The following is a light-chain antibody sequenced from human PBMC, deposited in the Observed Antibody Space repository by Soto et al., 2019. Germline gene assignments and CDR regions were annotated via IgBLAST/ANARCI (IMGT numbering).Light chain of an antibody. CDR1: SSVFGDDKY. V-gene: IGLV2-11*01. CDR3: CSFAGNYIYV. CDR2: DVS. J-gene: IGLJ1*01. Sequence: QSALTQPRSVSGSPGRSVTISCTGTSSVFGDDKYVSWYQQHPGQAPKVMIYDVSKRPSGVPDRFSGSKSGNTASLTISGLQSEDEADYYCCSFAGNYIYVFGTGTKVTVL.